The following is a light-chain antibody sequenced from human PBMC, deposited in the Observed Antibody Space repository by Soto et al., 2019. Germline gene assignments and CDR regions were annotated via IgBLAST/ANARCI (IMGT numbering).Light chain of an antibody. CDR2: WAS. Sequence: DIVMTQSPDSLAVSLGERATINCKSSQSLLYSSNNKNYLAWYQQKPGQPPKLLIYWASTRESGVPDRFSGSGSGTDFTLTNSSLQAEDVAVYYCQQYYSTPTWTFGQGTKVEIK. CDR1: QSLLYSSNNKNY. CDR3: QQYYSTPTWT. J-gene: IGKJ1*01. V-gene: IGKV4-1*01.